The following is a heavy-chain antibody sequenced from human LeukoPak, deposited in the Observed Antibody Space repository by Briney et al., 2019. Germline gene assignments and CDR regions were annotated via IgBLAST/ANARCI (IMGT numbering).Heavy chain of an antibody. J-gene: IGHJ4*01. Sequence: GSLRLSCEASGFIFSTYWMSWVRQAPGKGLEWVATIRQDGSETHYVGSVRGRFTISRDNAKNSLYLQVNSLRAEDTAVYYCVRGCGRASCPYFFDSWGHGSLVTVSS. CDR3: VRGCGRASCPYFFDS. CDR2: IRQDGSET. CDR1: GFIFSTYW. D-gene: IGHD2-2*01. V-gene: IGHV3-7*01.